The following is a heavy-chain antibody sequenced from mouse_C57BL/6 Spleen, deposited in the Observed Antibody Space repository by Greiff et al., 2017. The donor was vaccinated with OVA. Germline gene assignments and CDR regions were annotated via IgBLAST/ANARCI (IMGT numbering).Heavy chain of an antibody. V-gene: IGHV1-26*01. CDR3: ARWDYDGYL. J-gene: IGHJ3*01. CDR2: INPNNGGT. Sequence: EVQLQQSGPELVKPGASVKISCKASGYTFTDYYMNWVKQSHGKSLEWIGDINPNNGGTSYNQKFKGKATLTVDKSSSTAYMELRSLTSEDSAVYYCARWDYDGYLWGQGTLVTVSA. D-gene: IGHD2-3*01. CDR1: GYTFTDYY.